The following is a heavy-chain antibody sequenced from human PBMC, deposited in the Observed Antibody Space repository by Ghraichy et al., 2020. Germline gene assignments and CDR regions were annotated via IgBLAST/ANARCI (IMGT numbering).Heavy chain of an antibody. D-gene: IGHD3-16*01. V-gene: IGHV3-64*01. J-gene: IGHJ4*02. CDR2: ISSNAIAT. CDR3: GSYGGGN. CDR1: GFTLGDYA. Sequence: GGSLRLSCAAFGFTLGDYAMHWVRQAPGKGLEYVSGISSNAIATYYANSVKGRFTISRDNSKNTLYLQMDSLRIEDTAVYYCGSYGGGNWGQGTLVTVSS.